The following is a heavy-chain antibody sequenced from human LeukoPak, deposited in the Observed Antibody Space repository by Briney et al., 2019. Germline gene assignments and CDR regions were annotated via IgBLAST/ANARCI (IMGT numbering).Heavy chain of an antibody. CDR3: ATALRGVGF. Sequence: GGSLRLSCTASGITFISAWMNWVRQAPGKGLEWVGRIKSKTDGGTAEHAAPVKGRFIISRDDSKNTLYLQMNSLNSDDTGVYYCATALRGVGFWGQGTLVTVSS. V-gene: IGHV3-15*01. D-gene: IGHD3-3*01. CDR2: IKSKTDGGTA. J-gene: IGHJ4*02. CDR1: GITFISAW.